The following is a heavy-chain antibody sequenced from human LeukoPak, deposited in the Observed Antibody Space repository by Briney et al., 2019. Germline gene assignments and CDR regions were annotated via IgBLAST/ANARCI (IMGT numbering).Heavy chain of an antibody. V-gene: IGHV4-34*01. CDR2: INHRGST. Sequence: PSETLSLTCAVYGGSFSDYYWTWIRQPPGKGLEWIGEINHRGSTHYNPSLKSRVTISVDTSTQRFSLKLRSVTAADTAVYYCATYSTGFDIWGQGTVVTVSS. CDR1: GGSFSDYY. CDR3: ATYSTGFDI. D-gene: IGHD6-19*01. J-gene: IGHJ3*02.